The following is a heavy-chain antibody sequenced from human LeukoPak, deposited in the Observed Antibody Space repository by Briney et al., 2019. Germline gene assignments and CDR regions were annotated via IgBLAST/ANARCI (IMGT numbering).Heavy chain of an antibody. CDR1: GYTFTSYG. CDR3: ARCDYVWGNYRYRPILYFDF. J-gene: IGHJ4*02. V-gene: IGHV1-18*01. Sequence: GASVEVSCKASGYTFTSYGISWVRQAPGQGLEWMGWISGYDGNRNYAQKFQGRVTMTTDTSTSTAYMELRSLRSDDTAVYHCARCDYVWGNYRYRPILYFDFWGQGTLVTVSS. CDR2: ISGYDGNR. D-gene: IGHD3-16*02.